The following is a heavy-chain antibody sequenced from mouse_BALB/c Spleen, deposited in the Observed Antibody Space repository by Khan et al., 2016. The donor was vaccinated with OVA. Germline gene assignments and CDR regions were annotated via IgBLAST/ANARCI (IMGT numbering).Heavy chain of an antibody. V-gene: IGHV1S34*01. CDR1: GYSFTGHY. CDR3: ARSHLLWLYAMDY. CDR2: ISCYNGST. J-gene: IGHJ4*01. D-gene: IGHD2-2*01. Sequence: LVKTGASVKISCKASGYSFTGHYMHWVRQNLGKSLEWIGYISCYNGSTSYNQKFKGKATFTVDTSSSTAYMQFYSLTSEDSAVYYCARSHLLWLYAMDYWGQGTPVTVSS.